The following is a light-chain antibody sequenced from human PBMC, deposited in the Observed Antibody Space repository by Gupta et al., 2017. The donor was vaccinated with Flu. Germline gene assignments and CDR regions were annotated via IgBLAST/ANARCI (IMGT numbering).Light chain of an antibody. J-gene: IGLJ1*01. CDR1: ATDIGKYNY. Sequence: QSALTQPASVSGAPGQSITISCTGTATDIGKYNYVSWYQHRPGRAPRLLIFEVNTRPAGISSRFSGSKSGDSASLTISGLQADDEGDYFCASYTFDTPYVFGTGTKLTV. CDR3: ASYTFDTPYV. CDR2: EVN. V-gene: IGLV2-14*01.